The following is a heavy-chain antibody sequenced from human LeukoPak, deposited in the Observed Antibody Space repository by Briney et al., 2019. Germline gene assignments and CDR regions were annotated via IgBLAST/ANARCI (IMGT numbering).Heavy chain of an antibody. J-gene: IGHJ4*02. CDR1: GGSISSGGYY. V-gene: IGHV4-31*03. D-gene: IGHD4-17*01. CDR2: IYYSGST. Sequence: PSETLSLTCTVSGGSISSGGYYWSWIRQHPGKGLEWIGYIYYSGSTYYNPSLKSRVTISVDTSKNQFSLKLSSVTAADTAVYYCARHPLTTVTAIDYWGQGTLVTVSS. CDR3: ARHPLTTVTAIDY.